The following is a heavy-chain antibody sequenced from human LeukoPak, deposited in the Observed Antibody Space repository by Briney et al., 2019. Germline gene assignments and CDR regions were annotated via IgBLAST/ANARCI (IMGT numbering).Heavy chain of an antibody. CDR2: IFPGDTNI. D-gene: IGHD4-17*01. J-gene: IGHJ4*02. CDR1: GYSFADYW. V-gene: IGHV5-51*01. Sequence: GESLKISCKGSGYSFADYWVGWVRQMPGKGLEWMGIIFPGDTNILYSPSFQGQVTISVDTSISTAYLQWSSLKASDTAMYYCARHRGDYKGNFDYWGQGTLVTVSS. CDR3: ARHRGDYKGNFDY.